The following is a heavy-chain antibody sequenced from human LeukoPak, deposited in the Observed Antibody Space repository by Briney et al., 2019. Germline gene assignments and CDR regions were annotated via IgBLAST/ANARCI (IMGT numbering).Heavy chain of an antibody. CDR1: GGSISSYY. J-gene: IGHJ4*02. V-gene: IGHV4-4*07. CDR3: AGSGYYSRFDY. Sequence: PSETLSLTCTVSGGSISSYYWSWIRQPAGKGLEWIGRIYTSGSTNYNPSLKSRVTMTVDTSKNQFSLKLSSVTAADTAVYYCAGSGYYSRFDYWGQGTLVTVSS. CDR2: IYTSGST. D-gene: IGHD3-22*01.